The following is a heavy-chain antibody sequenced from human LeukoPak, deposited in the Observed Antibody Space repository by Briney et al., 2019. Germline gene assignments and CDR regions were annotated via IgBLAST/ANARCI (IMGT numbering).Heavy chain of an antibody. D-gene: IGHD2-21*02. CDR1: GGSFSGYY. V-gene: IGHV4-34*01. Sequence: PSETLSLTCAVYGGSFSGYYWSWIRQPPGKGLEWIGEINHSGSTNYNPSLKSRVTISVDTSKNQFSLKLSSVTAADTAVYYCARTPIIVVVTAIGNYFDYWGQGTLATVSS. CDR3: ARTPIIVVVTAIGNYFDY. CDR2: INHSGST. J-gene: IGHJ4*02.